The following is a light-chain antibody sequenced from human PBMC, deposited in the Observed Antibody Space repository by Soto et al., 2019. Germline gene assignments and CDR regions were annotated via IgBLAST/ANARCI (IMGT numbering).Light chain of an antibody. J-gene: IGLJ1*01. CDR1: SSDIGAYDY. CDR3: SSNTNSGTLYI. CDR2: DVS. Sequence: QSALTQPASVSGSPGQSITISCTGTSSDIGAYDYVSWYQQYPGKAPKLMISDVSNRPSGVSNRFSGSKSGNTASLTISGLQAEGEADYYCSSNTNSGTLYIFGSGTKLTVL. V-gene: IGLV2-14*01.